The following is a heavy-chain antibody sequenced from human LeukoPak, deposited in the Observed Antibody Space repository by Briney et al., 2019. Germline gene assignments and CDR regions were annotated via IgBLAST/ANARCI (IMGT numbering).Heavy chain of an antibody. CDR3: ARAGQYRFDY. D-gene: IGHD2-2*01. CDR1: GFTFSSYW. Sequence: GGSLRLSCVPSGFTFSSYWMHWVRQAPGKGLVWVSRINIDGSTINYADSVKGRFTISRDNAKNTLYLQMNSLRAEDTAVYYCARAGQYRFDYWGKGTLVTVSS. J-gene: IGHJ4*02. V-gene: IGHV3-74*01. CDR2: INIDGSTI.